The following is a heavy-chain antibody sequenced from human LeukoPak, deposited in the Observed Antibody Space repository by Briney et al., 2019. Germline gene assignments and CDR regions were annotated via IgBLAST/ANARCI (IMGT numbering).Heavy chain of an antibody. CDR2: IYYSGST. D-gene: IGHD4-11*01. CDR1: GGSISSRSYY. V-gene: IGHV4-39*01. Sequence: PSETLSLTCTVSGGSISSRSYYWGWIRQPPGKGLEWIGSIYYSGSTYYNPSLSSRVTISLDTSKNQFSLKLRSVTAADTAVYYCARRDMTAATAYAYDIWGKGTMVTVSS. CDR3: ARRDMTAATAYAYDI. J-gene: IGHJ3*02.